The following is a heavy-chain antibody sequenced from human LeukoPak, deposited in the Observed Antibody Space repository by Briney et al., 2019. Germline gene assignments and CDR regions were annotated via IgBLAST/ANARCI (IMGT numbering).Heavy chain of an antibody. Sequence: PGGSLRLSCAASRFSFSDYWMNWVRLAPGKGLEWVASIRQDGSEKSDVDSVKGRFTISRDNTWNSLYLQMNSLRAEDTAVYYCARDGTAPGLYFDLWGQGTLVTVSS. D-gene: IGHD1/OR15-1a*01. J-gene: IGHJ4*01. V-gene: IGHV3-7*01. CDR1: RFSFSDYW. CDR3: ARDGTAPGLYFDL. CDR2: IRQDGSEK.